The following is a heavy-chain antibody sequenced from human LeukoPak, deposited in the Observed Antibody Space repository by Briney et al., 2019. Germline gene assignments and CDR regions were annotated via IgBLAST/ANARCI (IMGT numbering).Heavy chain of an antibody. V-gene: IGHV5-51*01. CDR1: GYTFRSYW. CDR2: IHPGDSDA. Sequence: PGESLKISCKTSGYTFRSYWIGWVRQMPGKGLEWMGIIHPGDSDARYSPSFQGQVTISADVSTSTVYLQWSSLKASDTAMYHCSRRGVASDDNWGQGTLLIVSS. J-gene: IGHJ4*02. D-gene: IGHD2-15*01. CDR3: SRRGVASDDN.